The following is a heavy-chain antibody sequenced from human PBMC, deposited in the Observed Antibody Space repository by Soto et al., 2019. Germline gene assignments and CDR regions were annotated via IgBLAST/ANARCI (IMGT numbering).Heavy chain of an antibody. D-gene: IGHD5-18*01. CDR1: GFTFSKYW. V-gene: IGHV3-74*01. Sequence: EVQLVESGGGLVQPGGSLRLSCAASGFTFSKYWIHWVRQAPGKGLVWVSRIKGDESTTNYADSVKGRFTISRDNANDVVFLHMNTMTADDTAVYYCPRGGYGLWLNDYWGQGTLVTVSS. J-gene: IGHJ4*02. CDR3: PRGGYGLWLNDY. CDR2: IKGDESTT.